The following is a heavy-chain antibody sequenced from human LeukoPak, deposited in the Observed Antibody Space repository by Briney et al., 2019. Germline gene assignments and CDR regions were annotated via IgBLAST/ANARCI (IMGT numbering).Heavy chain of an antibody. CDR2: INHSGST. CDR1: GGSFSGYY. J-gene: IGHJ4*02. CDR3: VGGRWWQDFDY. V-gene: IGHV4-34*01. D-gene: IGHD2-15*01. Sequence: SETLSLTCAVYGGSFSGYYWSWIRQPPGKGLEWIGEINHSGSTNYNPSLKSRVTISVDTSKNRFSLKLSSVTAADTAVYYCVGGRWWQDFDYWGQGTLVTVSS.